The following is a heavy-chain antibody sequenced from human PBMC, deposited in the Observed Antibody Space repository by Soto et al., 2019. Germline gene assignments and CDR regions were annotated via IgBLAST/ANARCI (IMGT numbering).Heavy chain of an antibody. J-gene: IGHJ4*02. Sequence: PGGSLRLSCAASGFSFNSYAMSWVRQAPGKGLEWVSHIGGAGDSTYYADSVKGRFTISRDNSKKTVYLQMESLRAEDTAVYYCTGATHLDYWGQGTLVTVSS. CDR1: GFSFNSYA. CDR3: TGATHLDY. V-gene: IGHV3-23*01. CDR2: IGGAGDST.